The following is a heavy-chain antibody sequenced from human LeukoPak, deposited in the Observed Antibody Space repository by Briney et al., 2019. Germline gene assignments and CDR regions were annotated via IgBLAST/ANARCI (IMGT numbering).Heavy chain of an antibody. V-gene: IGHV1-2*02. J-gene: IGHJ5*02. Sequence: ASVKVSCKVSGYTLTELSMHWVRRAPGQGLEWMGWINPNSGGTNYAQKFQGRVTMTRDTSISTAYMELSRLRSDDTAVYYCAREEGIAAAGDWFDPWGQGTLVTVSS. D-gene: IGHD6-13*01. CDR2: INPNSGGT. CDR1: GYTLTELS. CDR3: AREEGIAAAGDWFDP.